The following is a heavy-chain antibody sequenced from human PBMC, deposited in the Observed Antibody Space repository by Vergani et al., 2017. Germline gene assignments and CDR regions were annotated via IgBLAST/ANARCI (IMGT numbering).Heavy chain of an antibody. CDR2: ISSSGSTI. CDR1: GFTFSSYE. J-gene: IGHJ4*02. Sequence: EVQLVESGGGLVQPGGSLRLSCAASGFTFSSYEMNWVRQAPGKGLEWVSYISSSGSTIYYADSVKGRFTISRDNAKNSLYLQMNSLRAEDTAVYYCAREALAVAAYYFDYWGQGTLVTVSS. D-gene: IGHD6-19*01. CDR3: AREALAVAAYYFDY. V-gene: IGHV3-48*03.